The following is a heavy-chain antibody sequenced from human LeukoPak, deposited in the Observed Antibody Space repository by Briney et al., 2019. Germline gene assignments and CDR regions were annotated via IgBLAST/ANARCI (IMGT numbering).Heavy chain of an antibody. CDR3: AREENGDFPYYYYYMDV. Sequence: PGGSLRLSWATSGFTFSSYSMNWVRQAPGKGLEWVSSISSSSSYIYYADSVKRRFTISRDNAKNSLYLQMNSLRAEDTAVYYCAREENGDFPYYYYYMDVWGKGTTVTVSS. CDR1: GFTFSSYS. CDR2: ISSSSSYI. D-gene: IGHD4-17*01. V-gene: IGHV3-21*01. J-gene: IGHJ6*03.